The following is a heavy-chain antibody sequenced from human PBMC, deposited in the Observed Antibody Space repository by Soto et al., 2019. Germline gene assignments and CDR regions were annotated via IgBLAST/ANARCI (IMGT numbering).Heavy chain of an antibody. CDR2: VTWNGSST. J-gene: IGHJ4*02. D-gene: IGHD3-10*01. V-gene: IGHV3-20*04. CDR1: GFTFDDYG. Sequence: PGGSLRLSCAASGFTFDDYGMSWARQAPGKGLEWVSGVTWNGSSTGYADSVKGRFTISRDNSKNTLYLQMNSLRPEDTALYYCVGGQYYFDYRGQGTLVTVSS. CDR3: VGGQYYFDY.